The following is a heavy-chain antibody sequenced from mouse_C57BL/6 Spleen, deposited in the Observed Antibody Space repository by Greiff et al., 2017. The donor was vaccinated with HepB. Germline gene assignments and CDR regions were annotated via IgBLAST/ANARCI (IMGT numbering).Heavy chain of an antibody. V-gene: IGHV1-64*01. D-gene: IGHD2-4*01. CDR2: IHPNSGST. J-gene: IGHJ3*01. CDR3: ARTLGSIYYDYPFAY. Sequence: VQLQQPGAELVKPGASVKLSCKASGYTFTSYWTHWVKQRPGQGLEWIGMIHPNSGSTNYNEKFKSKATLTVDKSSSTAYMQLSSLTSEDSAVYYCARTLGSIYYDYPFAYWGQGTLVTVSA. CDR1: GYTFTSYW.